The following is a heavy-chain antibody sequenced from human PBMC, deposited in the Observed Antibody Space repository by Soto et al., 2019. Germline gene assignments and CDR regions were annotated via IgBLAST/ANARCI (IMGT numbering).Heavy chain of an antibody. D-gene: IGHD1-26*01. CDR2: INPSGGST. J-gene: IGHJ4*02. CDR3: ARDRSSIVGAGFDY. CDR1: GYTFTGYY. V-gene: IGHV1-46*01. Sequence: ASVKVSCKTSGYTFTGYYMHWVRQAPGQGLEWMGWINPSGGSTSYAQKFQGRVTMTRDTSTSTVYMELSSLRSEDTAVYYCARDRSSIVGAGFDYWGQGTLVTVSS.